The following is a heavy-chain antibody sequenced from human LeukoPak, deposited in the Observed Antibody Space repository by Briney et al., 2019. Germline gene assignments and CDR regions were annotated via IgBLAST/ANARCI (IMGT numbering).Heavy chain of an antibody. CDR1: GGSISSYY. Sequence: SETLSLTCTVSGGSISSYYWSWIRQPPGKGLEWIGYMYYSGSTNYNPSLKSRVTISVDMSKNQVSLKLSSVTAADTAVYYCARGKLYCSGGSCYRRFDPWGQGTLVTVSS. CDR2: MYYSGST. D-gene: IGHD2-15*01. V-gene: IGHV4-59*12. CDR3: ARGKLYCSGGSCYRRFDP. J-gene: IGHJ5*02.